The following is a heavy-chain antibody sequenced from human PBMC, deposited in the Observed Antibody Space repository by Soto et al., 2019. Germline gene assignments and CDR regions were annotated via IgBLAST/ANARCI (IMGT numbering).Heavy chain of an antibody. CDR3: ARDLSTTDPVIDY. Sequence: PGGSLRLSCAASGFTFSSYGMHWVRQAPGKGLEWVAVIWYDGSNKYYADSVKGRFTISRDNSKNTLYLQMNSLRAEDTAVYYCARDLSTTDPVIDYWGQGTLVTVSS. V-gene: IGHV3-33*01. CDR1: GFTFSSYG. J-gene: IGHJ4*02. D-gene: IGHD5-12*01. CDR2: IWYDGSNK.